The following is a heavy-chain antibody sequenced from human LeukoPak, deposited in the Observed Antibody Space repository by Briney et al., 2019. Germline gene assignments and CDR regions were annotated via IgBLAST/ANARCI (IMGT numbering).Heavy chain of an antibody. Sequence: SETLSLTCTVSGASISSYYWSWIRQPPGKGLEWIGNIYYSGSTNSNPSLKSRVTISEDTSKNQFSLKLSSVTAADTAVYYCARASYYDFWSGYHYYFDYWGQGTLVTVSP. J-gene: IGHJ4*02. V-gene: IGHV4-59*01. CDR1: GASISSYY. CDR2: IYYSGST. D-gene: IGHD3-3*01. CDR3: ARASYYDFWSGYHYYFDY.